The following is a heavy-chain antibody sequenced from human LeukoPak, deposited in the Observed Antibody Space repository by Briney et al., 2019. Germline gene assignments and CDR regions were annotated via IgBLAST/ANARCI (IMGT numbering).Heavy chain of an antibody. V-gene: IGHV4-39*07. CDR3: ARSFSSRFSGSYYYFRY. D-gene: IGHD1-26*01. CDR1: GGSISSTSYY. Sequence: SETLSLTCTVSGGSISSTSYYWGWIRQPPGKGLEYIGSIYYSGSTYYNPSLKSRVTISVDTSKNQFSLKLSPVTAADTAVYYCARSFSSRFSGSYYYFRYWGQGTLVTVSS. CDR2: IYYSGST. J-gene: IGHJ4*02.